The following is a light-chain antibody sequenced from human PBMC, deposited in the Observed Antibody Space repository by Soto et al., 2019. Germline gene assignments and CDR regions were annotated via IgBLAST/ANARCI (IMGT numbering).Light chain of an antibody. CDR1: QSVSSS. J-gene: IGKJ5*01. CDR3: QQYNSWPPIS. Sequence: EIVMTQSPATLSVSPGERATLSCRASQSVSSSLAWYQQKPGQAPRLLIYGASTRVTGVPARFSGSGSGTEFTLTISSLQFEDFAVYYCQQYNSWPPISFGQGTRLEIK. CDR2: GAS. V-gene: IGKV3D-15*01.